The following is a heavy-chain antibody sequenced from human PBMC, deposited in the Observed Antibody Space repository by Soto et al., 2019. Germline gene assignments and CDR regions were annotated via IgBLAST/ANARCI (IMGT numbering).Heavy chain of an antibody. J-gene: IGHJ3*02. CDR1: GFTFSDYY. Sequence: PGGSLRLSCAASGFTFSDYYMSWIRLAPGKGLEWISYISGSSTFTNHADSVKGRFTVSRDNTKNSMYLQLDSLRAEDTALYYCARVLTSSGSNAFDIWGQGTMVTVSS. D-gene: IGHD3-10*01. CDR2: ISGSSTFT. V-gene: IGHV3-11*06. CDR3: ARVLTSSGSNAFDI.